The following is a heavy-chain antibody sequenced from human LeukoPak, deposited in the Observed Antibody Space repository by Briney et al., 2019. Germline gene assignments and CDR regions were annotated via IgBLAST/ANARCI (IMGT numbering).Heavy chain of an antibody. CDR3: AREYVYYYGMDV. J-gene: IGHJ6*02. Sequence: GGSLRLSCAASGFTFSDYYMSWIRQAPGKGLEWVSYISSSSSYTNYADSVKGRFTISRDNAKNSLYLKMNSLSAEDTAVYYCAREYVYYYGMDVWGQGTTVTVSS. CDR1: GFTFSDYY. V-gene: IGHV3-11*05. D-gene: IGHD3-16*01. CDR2: ISSSSSYT.